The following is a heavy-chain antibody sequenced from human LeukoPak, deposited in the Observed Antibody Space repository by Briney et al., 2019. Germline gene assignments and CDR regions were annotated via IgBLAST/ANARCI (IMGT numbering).Heavy chain of an antibody. CDR1: GGSISSYY. D-gene: IGHD3-22*01. Sequence: SSETLSLTCTVSGGSISSYYWSWIRQPAGKGLEWIGRIYTSGSTNYNPSLKSRVTISVDTSKYQFSLKLSSVTAADTAVYYCARVNYYDSRLDYWGQGTLVTVSS. CDR3: ARVNYYDSRLDY. CDR2: IYTSGST. J-gene: IGHJ4*02. V-gene: IGHV4-4*07.